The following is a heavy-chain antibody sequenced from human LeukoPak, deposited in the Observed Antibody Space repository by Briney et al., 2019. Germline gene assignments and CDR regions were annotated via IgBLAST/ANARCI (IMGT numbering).Heavy chain of an antibody. Sequence: GASVTVSCKASGYTFTGYYMHWVRQAPGQGLEWMGRINPNSGGTNYAQKFQGRVTMTRDTSISTAYMELSRLRSDDTAVYYCAREPLCSGGSCYSEEVQYYFDYWGQGTLDTVSS. CDR2: INPNSGGT. V-gene: IGHV1-2*06. CDR3: AREPLCSGGSCYSEEVQYYFDY. D-gene: IGHD2-15*01. J-gene: IGHJ4*02. CDR1: GYTFTGYY.